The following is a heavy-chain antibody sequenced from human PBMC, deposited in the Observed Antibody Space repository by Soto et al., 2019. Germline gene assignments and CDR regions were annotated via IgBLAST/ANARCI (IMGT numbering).Heavy chain of an antibody. V-gene: IGHV4-34*01. Sequence: QVQLQQWGAGLLKPSETLSVTCAVYGGSFSGYYWSWIRQPPGEGLEWIGEIGHSGGTVYNTSFESRVAISEDSSNNQFSLKLNSVTAADTAVYYCARHGGYYFDYWGQGAPVTVSS. CDR1: GGSFSGYY. CDR3: ARHGGYYFDY. D-gene: IGHD3-16*01. CDR2: IGHSGGT. J-gene: IGHJ4*02.